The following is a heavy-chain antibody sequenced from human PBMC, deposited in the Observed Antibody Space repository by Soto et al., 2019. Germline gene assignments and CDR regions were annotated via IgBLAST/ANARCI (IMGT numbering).Heavy chain of an antibody. J-gene: IGHJ3*01. CDR3: GRDINFGSGDLSFWAFDF. CDR2: THHSGNT. CDR1: GASMTTTHW. V-gene: IGHV4-4*02. Sequence: SETLSLTCVVAGASMTTTHWWTWVRQAPGKGLEWIGVTHHSGNTNYNPSLRSRLTISLDKSKNQSSLTLYSVTAADLALYYCGRDINFGSGDLSFWAFDFGGRGTMVT. D-gene: IGHD3-10*01.